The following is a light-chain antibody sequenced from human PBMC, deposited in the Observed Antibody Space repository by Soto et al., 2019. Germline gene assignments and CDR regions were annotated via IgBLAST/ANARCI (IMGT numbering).Light chain of an antibody. CDR2: GAS. J-gene: IGKJ4*01. V-gene: IGKV3-15*01. CDR1: TTVSSN. CDR3: QQYIQWPPLT. Sequence: EIVMTQSPATLSVSPGERATLSCRARTTVSSNLAWYQQKPGQAPRLLIYGASTRATDIPARFSGSGSGTEFTLTISSLQSEDFALYYCQQYIQWPPLTFGGGTKVEIK.